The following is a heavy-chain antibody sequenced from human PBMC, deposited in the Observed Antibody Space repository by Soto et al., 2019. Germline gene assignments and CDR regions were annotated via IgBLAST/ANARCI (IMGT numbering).Heavy chain of an antibody. CDR2: IWYDGSKK. CDR1: GFTFSNYG. V-gene: IGHV3-33*01. D-gene: IGHD2-2*01. J-gene: IGHJ3*02. Sequence: GGSLRLSCAASGFTFSNYGVHWVRQAPGKGLEWVAIIWYDGSKKYYADSVKGRFTISRDNSKNILYLQMNSLRAADTAIYYFARDSFSEDIVVVRAARTYDGLDMWGQGTMVTVSS. CDR3: ARDSFSEDIVVVRAARTYDGLDM.